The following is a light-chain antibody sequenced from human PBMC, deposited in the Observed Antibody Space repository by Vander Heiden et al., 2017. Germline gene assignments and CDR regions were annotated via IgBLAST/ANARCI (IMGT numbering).Light chain of an antibody. CDR3: QQTYTVPVT. CDR2: DAS. V-gene: IGKV1-39*01. J-gene: IGKJ4*01. Sequence: DILLTQSPSSLSASEGDRVTISCRASHFMSTYLKWFQQKPGRAPKLPIFDASRLQAGVPSRFTGSGSGQDFSLTITSLQPEDFATYYCQQTYTVPVTFGGGTRVE. CDR1: HFMSTY.